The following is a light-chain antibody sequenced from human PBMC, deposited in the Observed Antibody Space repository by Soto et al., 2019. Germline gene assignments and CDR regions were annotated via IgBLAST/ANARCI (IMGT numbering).Light chain of an antibody. V-gene: IGKV1-39*01. J-gene: IGKJ1*01. CDR3: QQRYSTLTWT. Sequence: DIQMTQSPSSLSASVGDRVTITCRASQSISSYLNWYQQKPGKAPKLLIYAASSLQSGGPPRFSGSGSGTDFTLTIISLQPEDFATYYCQQRYSTLTWTFGQGTKVEIK. CDR2: AAS. CDR1: QSISSY.